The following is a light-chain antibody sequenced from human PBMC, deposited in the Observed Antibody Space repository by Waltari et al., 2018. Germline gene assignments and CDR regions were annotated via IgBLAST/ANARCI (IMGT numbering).Light chain of an antibody. CDR3: QSADSSGNTYV. J-gene: IGLJ1*01. V-gene: IGLV3-25*02. CDR1: ALPKKY. Sequence: SYELTQPPSVSVSPGQTARITCSGDALPKKYAYWYQQKPGQAPVLVIYKGSERPSGIPARCSGSSSGTTVTLTISGVQAEDEADYYCQSADSSGNTYVFGIGTKVTVL. CDR2: KGS.